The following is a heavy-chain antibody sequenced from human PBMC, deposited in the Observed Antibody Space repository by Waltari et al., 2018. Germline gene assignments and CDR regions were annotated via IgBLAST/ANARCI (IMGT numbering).Heavy chain of an antibody. CDR2: INSDGSST. D-gene: IGHD6-19*01. CDR3: ARDQPYSSGWYSVGYYGMDV. V-gene: IGHV3-74*01. J-gene: IGHJ6*02. CDR1: GFTVSNYW. Sequence: EVQLVESGGGLVQPGGSLRLSCAASGFTVSNYWLHWVRQAPGKGLVWVSRINSDGSSTTYADSVKGRFTISRDNAKNTLYLHMNSLRAEDTAVYYCARDQPYSSGWYSVGYYGMDVWGQGTTVTVSS.